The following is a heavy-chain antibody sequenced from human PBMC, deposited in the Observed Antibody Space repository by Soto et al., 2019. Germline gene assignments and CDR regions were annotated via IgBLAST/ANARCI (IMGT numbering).Heavy chain of an antibody. D-gene: IGHD1-26*01. V-gene: IGHV3-21*01. J-gene: IGHJ6*02. CDR1: GFTFSSYS. CDR2: ISSSSSYI. CDR3: AGLLLRYYYYGMDV. Sequence: PGGSLRLSCAASGFTFSSYSMNWVRQAPGKGLEWVSSISSSSSYIYYADSVKGRFTISRDNAKNSLYLQMNSLRAEDTAVYYCAGLLLRYYYYGMDVWGQGTTVTVSS.